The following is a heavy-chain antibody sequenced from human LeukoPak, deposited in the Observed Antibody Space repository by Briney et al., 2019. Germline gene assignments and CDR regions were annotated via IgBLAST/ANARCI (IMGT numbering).Heavy chain of an antibody. CDR1: GGTFSSYA. J-gene: IGHJ6*03. D-gene: IGHD4-11*01. V-gene: IGHV1-46*01. Sequence: ASVKVSCKASGGTFSSYAISWVRQAPGQGLEWMGIINPSGGSTSYAQKFQGRVTMTRDTSTSTVYMELSSLRSEDTAVYYCAREAYSPYYYYYYMDVWGKGTTVTVSS. CDR3: AREAYSPYYYYYYMDV. CDR2: INPSGGST.